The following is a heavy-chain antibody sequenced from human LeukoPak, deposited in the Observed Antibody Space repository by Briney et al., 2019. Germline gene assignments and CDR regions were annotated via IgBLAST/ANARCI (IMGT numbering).Heavy chain of an antibody. J-gene: IGHJ2*01. D-gene: IGHD1-1*01. V-gene: IGHV4-59*12. Sequence: SETLSLTCTVSGGSISSYYWSWIRQPPGKGLEWIGYIYYSGSTNYNPSLKSRVTISVDTSKNQFSLKLSSVTAADTAVYYCARVNVLPPDRYFDLWGRGTLVTVSS. CDR1: GGSISSYY. CDR2: IYYSGST. CDR3: ARVNVLPPDRYFDL.